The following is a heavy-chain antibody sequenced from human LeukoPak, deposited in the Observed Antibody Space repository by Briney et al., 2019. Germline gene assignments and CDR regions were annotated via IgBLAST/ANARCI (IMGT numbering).Heavy chain of an antibody. J-gene: IGHJ4*02. D-gene: IGHD6-13*01. Sequence: GGSLRLSCAASGFTFDDYAMHWVRQAPGKGLGWVSGISWNSGSIGYADSVKGQFTISRDNAKNSLYLQMNSLRAEDTALYYCAKGLGSSSWFSFDYWGQGTLVTVSS. CDR2: ISWNSGSI. V-gene: IGHV3-9*01. CDR3: AKGLGSSSWFSFDY. CDR1: GFTFDDYA.